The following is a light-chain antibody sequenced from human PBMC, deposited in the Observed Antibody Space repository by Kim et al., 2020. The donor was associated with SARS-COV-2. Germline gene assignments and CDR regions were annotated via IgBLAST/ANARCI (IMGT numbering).Light chain of an antibody. CDR2: DVI. CDR1: SSEVGGYNS. V-gene: IGLV2-14*03. Sequence: GQSITISCTGTSSEVGGYNSVSWYQQHPGKVPKLMIYDVINRPSGVSNRFSGSKSGNTDSLTISGLQAEDEADYYCSSYTSSSTLVFGGGTKLTVL. CDR3: SSYTSSSTLV. J-gene: IGLJ3*02.